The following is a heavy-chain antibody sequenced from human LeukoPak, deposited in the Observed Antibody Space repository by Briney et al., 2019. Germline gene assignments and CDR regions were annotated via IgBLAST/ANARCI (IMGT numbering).Heavy chain of an antibody. CDR2: ISGSGGST. CDR3: AKDPSGTTSWGPDAFDI. D-gene: IGHD1-1*01. V-gene: IGHV3-23*01. Sequence: GGSLRLSCAASGFTFSSYAMSWVRKAPGKGLEWVSAISGSGGSTYYADSVKGRFTISRDNSKNTLYLQMNSLRAEDTAVYYCAKDPSGTTSWGPDAFDIWGQGTMVTASS. J-gene: IGHJ3*02. CDR1: GFTFSSYA.